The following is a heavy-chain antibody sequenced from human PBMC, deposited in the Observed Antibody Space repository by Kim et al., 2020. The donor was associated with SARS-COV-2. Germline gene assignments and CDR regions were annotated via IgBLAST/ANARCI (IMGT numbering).Heavy chain of an antibody. D-gene: IGHD3-9*01. CDR2: ISSSSTYI. CDR1: GFTFTTYS. CDR3: ARATSQLTAYYRDAFGV. Sequence: GGSLRLSCAASGFTFTTYSMNWVRQAPGKGLEWVSTISSSSTYIYYADSVKGRFTISRDDAKDSLYLQMNSLGAEDTALYYCARATSQLTAYYRDAFGVWGQGTMVTVSS. J-gene: IGHJ3*01. V-gene: IGHV3-21*01.